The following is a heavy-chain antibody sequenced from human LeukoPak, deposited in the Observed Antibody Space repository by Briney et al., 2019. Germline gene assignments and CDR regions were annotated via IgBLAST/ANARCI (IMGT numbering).Heavy chain of an antibody. Sequence: SDTLSLTCAVSGYSISSSSWWGWIRQPPGEGLEWIGYIYYSGSTYYNPSLKSRVTMSVDTSKNQFSLKLSSVTAVDTAVYYCARNLLGIAVAGSWGQGILVTVSS. D-gene: IGHD6-13*01. J-gene: IGHJ5*02. V-gene: IGHV4-28*01. CDR1: GYSISSSSW. CDR3: ARNLLGIAVAGS. CDR2: IYYSGST.